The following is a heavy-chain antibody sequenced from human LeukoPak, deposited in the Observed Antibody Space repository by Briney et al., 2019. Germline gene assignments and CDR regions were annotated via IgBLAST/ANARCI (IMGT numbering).Heavy chain of an antibody. CDR2: IYPGDSDT. D-gene: IGHD3-10*01. J-gene: IGHJ3*02. V-gene: IGHV5-51*01. CDR1: GYSFTSYW. Sequence: RGESLKISCKGSGYSFTSYWIGWVRQMPGKGLEWLGIIYPGDSDTRYSPSFQGQVTISAAKSISTAYLQWSSLKASDTAMYYCARYGRGGSGSYQFRAFDIWGQGTMVTVSS. CDR3: ARYGRGGSGSYQFRAFDI.